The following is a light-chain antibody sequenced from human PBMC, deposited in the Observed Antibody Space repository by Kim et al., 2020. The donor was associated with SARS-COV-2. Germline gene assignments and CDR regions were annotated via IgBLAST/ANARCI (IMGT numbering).Light chain of an antibody. Sequence: IQMTQSPSSLSASVGDSVTITCRASQGISNYLAWYQEKPGKVPKLLIYGASTLQPGVPSRFSGTGSETDFTLTINTLQPEDVATYYCQKYDSGPYTFVQGTKLEI. V-gene: IGKV1-27*01. CDR2: GAS. CDR3: QKYDSGPYT. J-gene: IGKJ2*01. CDR1: QGISNY.